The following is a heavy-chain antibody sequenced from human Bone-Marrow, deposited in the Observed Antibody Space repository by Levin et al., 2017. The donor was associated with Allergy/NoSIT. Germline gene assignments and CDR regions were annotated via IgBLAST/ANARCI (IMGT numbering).Heavy chain of an antibody. CDR2: TFHSGST. V-gene: IGHV4-59*08. J-gene: IGHJ4*02. D-gene: IGHD6-19*01. Sequence: HSQTLSLTCIVSGASTSTYYWSWIRQPPGKGLEWIGYTFHSGSTTYNPSLQSRVTISLDTSKNQFSLKLSSVTAADTAVYYCARQRSRGSGCDYWGQGALVTVSS. CDR3: ARQRSRGSGCDY. CDR1: GASTSTYY.